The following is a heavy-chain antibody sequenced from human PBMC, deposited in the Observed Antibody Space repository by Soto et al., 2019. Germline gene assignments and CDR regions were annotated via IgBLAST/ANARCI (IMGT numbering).Heavy chain of an antibody. Sequence: ASVKVSCKASGYTFTSYGISWVRQAPGQGLEWMGWISAYNGNTNYAQKLQGRGTMTRDTSTSTAYMELSSLRSEDTAVYYCARGFSYSSSWAFNPRPRYFDLWGRGTLVTVSS. CDR1: GYTFTSYG. J-gene: IGHJ2*01. CDR3: ARGFSYSSSWAFNPRPRYFDL. D-gene: IGHD6-13*01. V-gene: IGHV1-18*01. CDR2: ISAYNGNT.